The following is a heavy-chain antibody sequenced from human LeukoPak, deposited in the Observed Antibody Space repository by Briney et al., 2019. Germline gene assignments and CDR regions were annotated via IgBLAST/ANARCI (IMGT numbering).Heavy chain of an antibody. CDR1: GYTFTGYY. D-gene: IGHD2-8*01. Sequence: ASVKVSCKASGYTFTGYYMHWVRQAPGQGLEWMGWINPNSGGTNYAQKFQGRVTMTRDTSISTAYMEPSRLRSDDTAVYYCATQKWCMLISCDLFDYWGQGTLVTVSS. J-gene: IGHJ4*02. V-gene: IGHV1-2*02. CDR2: INPNSGGT. CDR3: ATQKWCMLISCDLFDY.